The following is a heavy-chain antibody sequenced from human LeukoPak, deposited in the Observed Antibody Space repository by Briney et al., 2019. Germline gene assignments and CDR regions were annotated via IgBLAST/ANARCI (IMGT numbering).Heavy chain of an antibody. CDR2: IYHSGST. J-gene: IGHJ3*02. CDR3: ARDLYYGSGNPHAFDI. V-gene: IGHV4-38-2*02. CDR1: GYSISSGYY. Sequence: PSETLSLTCTVSGYSISSGYYWGWIRQPPGKGLEWIGSIYHSGSTYYNPSLKSRVTISVDTSKNQFSLKLSSVTAADTAVYYCARDLYYGSGNPHAFDIWGQGTMVTVSS. D-gene: IGHD3-10*01.